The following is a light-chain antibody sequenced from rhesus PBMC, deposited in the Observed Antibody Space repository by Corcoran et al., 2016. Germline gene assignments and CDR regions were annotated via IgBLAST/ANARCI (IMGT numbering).Light chain of an antibody. Sequence: DIQMTQSPSSLSASLGDTVTISCRASQSVGSTLAWYQQRPGKAPKLLFYKASTLETGVPSRFSGRGSGTDFTLTISSLQSDDFATYYCQQYTNRPLTFGPGTKLDIK. V-gene: IGKV1-22*01. CDR3: QQYTNRPLT. CDR1: QSVGST. J-gene: IGKJ3*01. CDR2: KAS.